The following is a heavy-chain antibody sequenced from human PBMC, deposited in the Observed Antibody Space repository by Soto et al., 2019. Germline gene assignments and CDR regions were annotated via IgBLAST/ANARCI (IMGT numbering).Heavy chain of an antibody. CDR1: GFTFSDYY. CDR3: ANSRGDFWSGYLIYYYYGMDV. V-gene: IGHV3-23*01. Sequence: VGSLRLSCAASGFTFSDYYMSWIRQAPGKGLEWVSTISGSGGSTFYADSVKGRFTISRDNSRYTLFLQMNSLRAEDTAVYYCANSRGDFWSGYLIYYYYGMDVWGQGTAVTVSS. J-gene: IGHJ6*02. CDR2: ISGSGGST. D-gene: IGHD3-3*01.